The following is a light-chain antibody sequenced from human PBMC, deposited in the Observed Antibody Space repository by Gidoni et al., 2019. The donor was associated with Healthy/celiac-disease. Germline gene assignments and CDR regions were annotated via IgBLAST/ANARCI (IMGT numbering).Light chain of an antibody. CDR3: QQSYSTPQRT. V-gene: IGKV1-39*01. CDR2: AAS. CDR1: QSISSY. Sequence: DIKMTQSPSSLSASVGDRVTITCRASQSISSYLNWYQQKPGKAPKLLIYAASSLQSGVPSRFSGSGSGTDFTLTISSLQPEDFATYYCQQSYSTPQRTFGPGTKVDIK. J-gene: IGKJ3*01.